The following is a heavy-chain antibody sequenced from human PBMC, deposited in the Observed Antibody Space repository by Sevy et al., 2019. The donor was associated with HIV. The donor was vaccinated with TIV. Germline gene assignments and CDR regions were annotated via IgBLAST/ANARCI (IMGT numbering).Heavy chain of an antibody. CDR2: ISYDGSNK. Sequence: GGSLRLSCAASGFTFSSYAMHWVRQAPGKGLEWMAVISYDGSNKYYADSVKGRFTISRDNSKNTLYLQMNSLRAEDTAVYYCARDKALMDYYGSGSNDNYYYYGMAVWGQGTTVTVSS. CDR3: ARDKALMDYYGSGSNDNYYYYGMAV. V-gene: IGHV3-30*04. J-gene: IGHJ6*02. CDR1: GFTFSSYA. D-gene: IGHD3-10*01.